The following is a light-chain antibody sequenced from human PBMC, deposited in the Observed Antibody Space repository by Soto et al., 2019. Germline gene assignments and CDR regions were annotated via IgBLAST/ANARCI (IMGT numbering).Light chain of an antibody. CDR3: AAGDDSLNAYV. V-gene: IGLV1-44*01. CDR1: NSNIGTNT. J-gene: IGLJ1*01. Sequence: QSVLSQPPSASGTPGQRVTISCSGGNSNIGTNTVNWYQHLPGTAPRLLIFSNDQRPSGVPDRFSGSKSGTSSSLAISGLQSEDDADYYCAAGDDSLNAYVFGAGTKVTV. CDR2: SND.